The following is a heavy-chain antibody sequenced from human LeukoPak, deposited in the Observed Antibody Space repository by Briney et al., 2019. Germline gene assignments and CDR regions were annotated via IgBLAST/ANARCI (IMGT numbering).Heavy chain of an antibody. CDR3: ERDPYYYDSSGYGRYAFDI. V-gene: IGHV4-34*01. J-gene: IGHJ3*02. CDR1: GGSFSGYY. D-gene: IGHD3-22*01. CDR2: IYHSGST. Sequence: SETLSLTCAVYGGSFSGYYWSWIRQPPGKGLEWIGEIYHSGSTNYNPSLKSRVTISVDKSKNQFSLKLSSVTAADTAVYYCERDPYYYDSSGYGRYAFDIWGQGTMVTVSS.